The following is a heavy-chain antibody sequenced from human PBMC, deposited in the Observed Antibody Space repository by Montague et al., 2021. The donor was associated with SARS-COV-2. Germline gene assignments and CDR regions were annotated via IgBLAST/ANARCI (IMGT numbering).Heavy chain of an antibody. CDR2: IYCNDDE. Sequence: LEWLGVIYCNDDEHYSPSLKSRLTITKDTSRHQVILMLINVDPVDTATYYCVRAVTASPVYGAIDAWGQGTMVTVSS. CDR3: VRAVTASPVYGAIDA. J-gene: IGHJ3*01. D-gene: IGHD5-18*01. V-gene: IGHV2-5*01.